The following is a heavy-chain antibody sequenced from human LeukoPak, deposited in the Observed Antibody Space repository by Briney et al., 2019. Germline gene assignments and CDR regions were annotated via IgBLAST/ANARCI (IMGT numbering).Heavy chain of an antibody. Sequence: SETLSLTCAVYGGSFSGYYWSWIRQPPGKGLEWIGKINHSGSTYYNPSLKSRVTISVDTSKNQFSLKLSSVTAADTAVYYCARDPSSGWSIHKFDYWGQGTLVTVSS. V-gene: IGHV4-34*01. CDR3: ARDPSSGWSIHKFDY. CDR1: GGSFSGYY. J-gene: IGHJ4*02. CDR2: INHSGST. D-gene: IGHD6-19*01.